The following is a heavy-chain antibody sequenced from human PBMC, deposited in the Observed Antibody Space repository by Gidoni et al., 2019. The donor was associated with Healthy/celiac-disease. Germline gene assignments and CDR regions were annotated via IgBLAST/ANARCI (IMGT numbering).Heavy chain of an antibody. Sequence: QLQLQESGPGLVKPSETLSLTCTVSGGSISSRSYYGGWIRQPPGKGLEWIGSSYSSGSTYYNPSLKSRVTISVDTSKNQFSLKLSSVTAADTDVYYCARHRYNWNQLTAWFDPWGQGTLVTVSS. CDR3: ARHRYNWNQLTAWFDP. V-gene: IGHV4-39*01. CDR2: SYSSGST. J-gene: IGHJ5*02. CDR1: GGSISSRSYY. D-gene: IGHD1-20*01.